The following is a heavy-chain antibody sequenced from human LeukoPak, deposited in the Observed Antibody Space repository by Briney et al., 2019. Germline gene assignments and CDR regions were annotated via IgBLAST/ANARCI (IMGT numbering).Heavy chain of an antibody. CDR1: GGSISSSSYY. CDR2: IYYSGST. J-gene: IGHJ6*03. D-gene: IGHD5-12*01. Sequence: SETLSLTCTVSGGSISSSSYYWGWIRQPPGKGLEWTGSIYYSGSTYYNPSLRSRVTISVDTSKNQFSLKLSSVTAADTAVYYCAKGGSGYDSFHYYYYMDVWGKGTTVTVSS. V-gene: IGHV4-39*07. CDR3: AKGGSGYDSFHYYYYMDV.